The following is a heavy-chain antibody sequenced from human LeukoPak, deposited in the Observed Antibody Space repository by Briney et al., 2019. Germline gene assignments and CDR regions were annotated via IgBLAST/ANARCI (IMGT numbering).Heavy chain of an antibody. Sequence: GGSLRLSCAASGFTFSNAWMSWVRQAPGKGLEWVGGIKSKTDGGTTDYAAPVKGRFTISRDDSKNTLYLQMNSLKTEDTAVYYCTTDALYAGGAFDIWGQGTMVTVSS. D-gene: IGHD5/OR15-5a*01. CDR1: GFTFSNAW. CDR2: IKSKTDGGTT. V-gene: IGHV3-15*01. CDR3: TTDALYAGGAFDI. J-gene: IGHJ3*02.